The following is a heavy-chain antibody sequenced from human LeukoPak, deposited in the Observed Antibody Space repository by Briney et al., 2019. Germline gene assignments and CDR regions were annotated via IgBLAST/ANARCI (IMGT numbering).Heavy chain of an antibody. D-gene: IGHD3-3*01. V-gene: IGHV4-39*01. Sequence: RSAETLSLTCSVSGVSVSSSSYYWGWLRQPPGKGLEWIGSIYYSGSTYYNPSLKSRITISVDTSKNQFSLKLSSVTAADTAVYYCARRFLTIDNWFDPWGQGTLVTVSS. CDR2: IYYSGST. J-gene: IGHJ5*02. CDR3: ARRFLTIDNWFDP. CDR1: GVSVSSSSYY.